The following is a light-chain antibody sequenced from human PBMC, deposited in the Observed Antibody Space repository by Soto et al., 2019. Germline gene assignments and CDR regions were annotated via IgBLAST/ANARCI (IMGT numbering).Light chain of an antibody. J-gene: IGKJ1*01. CDR2: GAS. V-gene: IGKV1-39*01. CDR3: QQTFSTPRT. CDR1: QSISSY. Sequence: DIQMTQSPSSLSAFVGDRVTIACRASQSISSYLNWYQQKPGKAPNLLIYGASNLQSGVPSGFSGSGSGTDFTLTISSLQREDFATYYCQQTFSTPRTFGQGTKVDIK.